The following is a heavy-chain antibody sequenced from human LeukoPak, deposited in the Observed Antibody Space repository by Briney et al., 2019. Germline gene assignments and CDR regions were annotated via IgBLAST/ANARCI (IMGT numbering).Heavy chain of an antibody. CDR2: IYYSGST. V-gene: IGHV4-39*01. CDR3: ARHLPAVAQIFDY. D-gene: IGHD6-19*01. Sequence: PSETLSLTCTVSGGSISSSSYYWGWIRQPPGKGLEWLGSIYYSGSTYYNPSLKSRVTISVDTSKNQFSLKLSSVTAADTAVYYCARHLPAVAQIFDYWGQGTLVTVSS. CDR1: GGSISSSSYY. J-gene: IGHJ4*02.